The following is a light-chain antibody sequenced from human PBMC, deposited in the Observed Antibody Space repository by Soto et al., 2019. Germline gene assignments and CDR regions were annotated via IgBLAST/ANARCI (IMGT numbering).Light chain of an antibody. V-gene: IGKV3-15*01. J-gene: IGKJ3*01. Sequence: DIVLTQSPATLSVSLGERVSLSCRASQIISSNLAWYQQKPGQIPRLLIYGASARAAGIPARFSGSGSGTEFTLTISSLQSEDFAVYSCQQYNNWPQFNFGPGTPV. CDR3: QQYNNWPQFN. CDR2: GAS. CDR1: QIISSN.